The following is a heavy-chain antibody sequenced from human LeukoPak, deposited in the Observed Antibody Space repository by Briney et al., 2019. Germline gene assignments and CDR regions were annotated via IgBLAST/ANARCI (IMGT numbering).Heavy chain of an antibody. Sequence: ASVKVSCKVSGYTLTELSMHWVRQAPRKGLEWMGGFDPEDGETIYAQKFQGRVTMTEDTSTDTAYMELSSLRSEDTAVYYCATGIPYYYGSGSYYNVMGYWGQGTLVTVSS. CDR3: ATGIPYYYGSGSYYNVMGY. CDR2: FDPEDGET. J-gene: IGHJ4*02. CDR1: GYTLTELS. D-gene: IGHD3-10*01. V-gene: IGHV1-24*01.